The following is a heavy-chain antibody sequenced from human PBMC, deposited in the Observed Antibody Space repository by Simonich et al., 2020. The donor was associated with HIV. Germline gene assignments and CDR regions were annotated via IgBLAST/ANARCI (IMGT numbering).Heavy chain of an antibody. J-gene: IGHJ6*03. CDR3: ARESPVRDGYNYYYFHYYMDV. Sequence: QVQLQESGPGLVKPSETLSLTCAVYGGSFSCYHWSWIRQPPGKGLECIGEINDRGSTNYNPPLKSRVTISVDTSKNQFSLKLTSVTAADPALYYCARESPVRDGYNYYYFHYYMDVWGKGTTVTVSS. V-gene: IGHV4-34*01. CDR2: INDRGST. CDR1: GGSFSCYH. D-gene: IGHD1-1*01.